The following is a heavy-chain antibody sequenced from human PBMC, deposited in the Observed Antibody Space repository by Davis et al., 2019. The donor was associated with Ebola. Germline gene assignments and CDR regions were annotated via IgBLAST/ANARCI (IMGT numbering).Heavy chain of an antibody. J-gene: IGHJ6*02. CDR3: AKAPLRITIFGVVTKGGMDV. Sequence: GESLKISCAASGFTFSSYSMNWVRQAPGKGLEWVSSISSSSSYIYYADSVKGRFTISRDNSKNTLYLQMNSLRAEDTAVYYCAKAPLRITIFGVVTKGGMDVWGQGTTVTVSS. CDR1: GFTFSSYS. D-gene: IGHD3-3*01. CDR2: ISSSSSYI. V-gene: IGHV3-21*04.